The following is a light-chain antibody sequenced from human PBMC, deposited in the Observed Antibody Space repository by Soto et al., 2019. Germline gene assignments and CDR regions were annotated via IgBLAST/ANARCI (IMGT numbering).Light chain of an antibody. J-gene: IGLJ3*02. CDR2: RDS. V-gene: IGLV3-9*01. CDR3: QVWDSRTARV. CDR1: NIGSKN. Sequence: SYELTQPLSVSVALGQTARITCGGNNIGSKNVHWYQQKPGQAPVLVIYRDSNRPSGIPERFSGSNSRNTATLTISRAQAGDEADYYCQVWDSRTARVFGGGTKLTVL.